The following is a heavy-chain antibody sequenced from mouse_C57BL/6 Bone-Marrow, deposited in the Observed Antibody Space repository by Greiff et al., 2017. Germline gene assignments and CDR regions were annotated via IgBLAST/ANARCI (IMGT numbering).Heavy chain of an antibody. CDR2: LYPRSGNT. CDR3: ARGDYGSFYAMDY. Sequence: VQLQQSGAELARPGASVKLSCKASGYTFTSYGISWVKQRTGPGLEWIGELYPRSGNTYYNEKFKGKATLTADKSSSTAYMELRSLTSEDSAVYFCARGDYGSFYAMDYWGQGTSVTVSS. D-gene: IGHD1-1*01. J-gene: IGHJ4*01. V-gene: IGHV1-81*01. CDR1: GYTFTSYG.